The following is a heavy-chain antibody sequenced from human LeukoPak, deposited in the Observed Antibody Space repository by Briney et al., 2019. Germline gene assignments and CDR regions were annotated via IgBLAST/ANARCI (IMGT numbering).Heavy chain of an antibody. CDR3: AKVSWANYFDY. Sequence: GGSLRLSCAASGFSFSSYAMSWVRQAPGQGLGWVSAISGSGGNTYYADSVRGRFTISRDNSKNTLYLQMNSLRAEDTAIYYCAKVSWANYFDYWGQGTLVTVSS. CDR2: ISGSGGNT. CDR1: GFSFSSYA. V-gene: IGHV3-23*01. D-gene: IGHD6-13*01. J-gene: IGHJ4*02.